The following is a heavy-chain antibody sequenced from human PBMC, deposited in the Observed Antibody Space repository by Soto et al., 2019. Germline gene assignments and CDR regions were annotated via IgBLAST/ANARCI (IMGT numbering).Heavy chain of an antibody. CDR1: GYMFTSYF. Sequence: QGHLVQSGAEVKRPGASVRVSCESSGYMFTSYFIHWVRQAPGQGLEWVGVINPSDGTTTYAQKFQAIITMTRDTSTTTVDMELSSLRSEDTAVYYCARDKDSSARPRAEFDYWGQGTLITVSS. D-gene: IGHD6-19*01. J-gene: IGHJ4*02. V-gene: IGHV1-46*01. CDR3: ARDKDSSARPRAEFDY. CDR2: INPSDGTT.